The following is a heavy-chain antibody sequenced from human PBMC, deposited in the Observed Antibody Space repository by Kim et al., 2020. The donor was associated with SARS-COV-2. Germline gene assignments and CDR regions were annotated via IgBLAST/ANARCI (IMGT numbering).Heavy chain of an antibody. D-gene: IGHD2-2*01. Sequence: GGSLRLSCAASGFTFSSYGMHWVRQAPGKGLEWVAVIWYDGSNKYYADSVKGRFTISRDNSKNTLYLQMNSLRAEDTAVYYCAREGPVPAGFDYWGQGTLVTVSS. J-gene: IGHJ4*02. CDR2: IWYDGSNK. V-gene: IGHV3-33*08. CDR3: AREGPVPAGFDY. CDR1: GFTFSSYG.